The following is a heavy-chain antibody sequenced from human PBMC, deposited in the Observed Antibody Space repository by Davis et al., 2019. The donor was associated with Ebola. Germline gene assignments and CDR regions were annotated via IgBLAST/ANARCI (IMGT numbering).Heavy chain of an antibody. Sequence: PGGSLRLSCAASGFTFSSYSMNWVRQAPGKGLEWVSSISSSSSYIYYADSVKGRFTISRDNAKNSLYLQMNSLRAEDTAVYYCTQGAAMEVYYYYGMDVWGQGTTVTVSS. D-gene: IGHD2-2*01. CDR3: TQGAAMEVYYYYGMDV. V-gene: IGHV3-21*01. J-gene: IGHJ6*02. CDR1: GFTFSSYS. CDR2: ISSSSSYI.